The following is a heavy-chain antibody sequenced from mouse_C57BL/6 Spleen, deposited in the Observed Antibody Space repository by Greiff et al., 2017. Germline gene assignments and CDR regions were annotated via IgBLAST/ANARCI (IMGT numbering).Heavy chain of an antibody. Sequence: QVQLQQPGAELVKPGASVKMSCKASGYTFTSYWITWVKQRPGQGLEWIGDIYPGSGGTNYNEKFKSKATLTVDTSSSTAYMQLSSLTSEDSAVYYCARSGSCSGCDYWGQGTTLTVSS. CDR1: GYTFTSYW. D-gene: IGHD3-2*02. CDR3: ARSGSCSGCDY. CDR2: IYPGSGGT. J-gene: IGHJ2*01. V-gene: IGHV1-55*01.